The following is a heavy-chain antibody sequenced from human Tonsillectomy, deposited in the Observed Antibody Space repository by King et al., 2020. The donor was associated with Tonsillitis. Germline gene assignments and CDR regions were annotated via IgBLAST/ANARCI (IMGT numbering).Heavy chain of an antibody. CDR2: ISYDGSNK. CDR3: ARNYYFDY. Sequence: QLVQSGGGVVQPGRSLRLSCAASGFTFSSYGMHWVRQAPGKGLEWVAVISYDGSNKYYADSVKGRFTISRDNSKNTLYLQMNSLRAEDTAVYYCARNYYFDYWGQGTLVTVSS. V-gene: IGHV3-33*05. CDR1: GFTFSSYG. J-gene: IGHJ4*02.